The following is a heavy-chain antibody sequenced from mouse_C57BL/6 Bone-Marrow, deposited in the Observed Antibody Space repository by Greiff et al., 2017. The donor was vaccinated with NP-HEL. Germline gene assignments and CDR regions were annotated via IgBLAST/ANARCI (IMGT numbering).Heavy chain of an antibody. D-gene: IGHD2-3*01. V-gene: IGHV5-9*01. Sequence: EVHLVESGGGLVKPGGSLKLSCAASGFTFSSYTMSWVRQTPEKRLEWVATISGGGGNTYYPDSVKGRFTISRDNAKNTLYLQMSSLRSEDTALYYCARQGGYYHYWGQGTTLTVSS. CDR2: ISGGGGNT. J-gene: IGHJ2*01. CDR3: ARQGGYYHY. CDR1: GFTFSSYT.